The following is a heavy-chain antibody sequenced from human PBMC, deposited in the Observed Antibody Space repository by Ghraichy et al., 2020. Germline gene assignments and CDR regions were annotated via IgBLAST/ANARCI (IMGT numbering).Heavy chain of an antibody. D-gene: IGHD1-26*01. CDR2: IWYDGSNK. CDR1: GFTFSSYG. CDR3: ARDFGSGSDEDIYYYYGMDV. Sequence: GGSLRLSCAASGFTFSSYGMHWVRQAPGKGLEWVAVIWYDGSNKYYADSVKGRFTISRDNSKNTLYLQMNSLRAEDTAVYYCARDFGSGSDEDIYYYYGMDVWGQGTTVTVSS. J-gene: IGHJ6*02. V-gene: IGHV3-33*01.